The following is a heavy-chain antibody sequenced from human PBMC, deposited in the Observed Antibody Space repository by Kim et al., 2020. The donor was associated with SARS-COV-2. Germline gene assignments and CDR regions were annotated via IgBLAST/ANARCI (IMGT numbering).Heavy chain of an antibody. CDR3: ASPRGYGGNNDAFDI. D-gene: IGHD2-15*01. CDR2: ISSSSSYI. J-gene: IGHJ3*02. Sequence: GGSLRLSCAASGFTFSSYSMNWVRQAPGKGLEWVSSISSSSSYIYYADSVKGRFTISRNNAKNSLYLQMNSLRAEDTAVYYCASPRGYGGNNDAFDIWGQGTMVTVSS. CDR1: GFTFSSYS. V-gene: IGHV3-21*01.